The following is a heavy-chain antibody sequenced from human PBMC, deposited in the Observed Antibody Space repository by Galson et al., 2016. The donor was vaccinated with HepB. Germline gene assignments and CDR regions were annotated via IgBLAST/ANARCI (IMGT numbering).Heavy chain of an antibody. CDR3: AHGRGAGNSPVFDN. Sequence: PALVKPTQTLTLTCTFSGFSLRTSGVGVGWIRQPPGKALEWLALIYWDDDRRYSPSLKTRLTITKDTSKKQVVLTMTNMDPVDTATYYCAHGRGAGNSPVFDNWGQGTLVTVSS. J-gene: IGHJ4*02. V-gene: IGHV2-5*02. CDR1: GFSLRTSGVG. CDR2: IYWDDDR. D-gene: IGHD4-23*01.